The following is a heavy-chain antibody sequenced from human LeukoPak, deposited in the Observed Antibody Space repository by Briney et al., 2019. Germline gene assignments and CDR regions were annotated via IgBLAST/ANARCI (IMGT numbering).Heavy chain of an antibody. CDR2: INPIGGTT. Sequence: ASVKVSCKASGYTFTSYYIHWVRQAPGQGLEWMGIINPIGGTTDYAQKFQGRVTMTRDTSTSTVYMELSSLRSEDTAVYYCARPSSSWGDAFDIWGQGTMVTVSS. D-gene: IGHD6-13*01. CDR1: GYTFTSYY. J-gene: IGHJ3*02. CDR3: ARPSSSWGDAFDI. V-gene: IGHV1-46*01.